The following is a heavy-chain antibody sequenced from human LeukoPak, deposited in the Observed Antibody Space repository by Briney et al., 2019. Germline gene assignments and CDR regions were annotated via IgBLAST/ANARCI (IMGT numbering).Heavy chain of an antibody. CDR2: INHSGST. Sequence: SETLSLTCAVYGVSFSGYYWSWLRQPPGKGLEWIGEINHSGSTNYNPSLKSRVNISVDTSKNQFSLKLSSVTAADTAVYYCAMLISGYWGQGTLVTVSS. V-gene: IGHV4-34*01. CDR3: AMLISGY. D-gene: IGHD3-16*01. J-gene: IGHJ4*02. CDR1: GVSFSGYY.